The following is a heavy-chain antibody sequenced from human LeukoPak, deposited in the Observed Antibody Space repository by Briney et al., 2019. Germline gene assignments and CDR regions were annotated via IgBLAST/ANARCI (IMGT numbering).Heavy chain of an antibody. V-gene: IGHV1-46*01. CDR1: EYTFTKYY. D-gene: IGHD5-24*01. J-gene: IGHJ4*02. CDR3: ARDEGFRDGYNGY. CDR2: FNPNAGSA. Sequence: ASVKVSCKASEYTFTKYYMHWVRQAPGQGLEWLGIFNPNAGSATYAQKFQGRVTMTRDTSTSTVYMELSSLRSGDTAVYYCARDEGFRDGYNGYWGQGTLVTVSS.